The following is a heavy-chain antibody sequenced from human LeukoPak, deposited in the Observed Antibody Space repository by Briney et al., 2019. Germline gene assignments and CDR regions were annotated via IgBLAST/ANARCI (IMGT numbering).Heavy chain of an antibody. CDR3: ARDDIAAAGLD. CDR1: GFTFSSYA. CDR2: ISGSGGST. D-gene: IGHD6-13*01. V-gene: IGHV3-23*01. Sequence: GGSLRLSCAASGFTFSSYAMSWVRQAPGKGLEWVSAISGSGGSTYYADSVKGRFTISRDNAKNSLYLQMNSLRAEDTAVYYCARDDIAAAGLDWGQGTLVTVSS. J-gene: IGHJ4*02.